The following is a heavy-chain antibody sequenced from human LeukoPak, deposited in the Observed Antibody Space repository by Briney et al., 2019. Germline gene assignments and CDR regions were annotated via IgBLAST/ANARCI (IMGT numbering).Heavy chain of an antibody. V-gene: IGHV4-34*01. CDR1: GGSFSGYY. J-gene: IGHJ6*02. Sequence: PSETLSLTCAVYGGSFSGYYWSWIRQPPGKGLEWIGEINHSGSTNYNPSLKSRVTISVDTSKNQFSLKLSSVTAADTAVYYCARSGRYDFWSGYPYYYGMDVWGQGTTVTVSS. D-gene: IGHD3-3*01. CDR2: INHSGST. CDR3: ARSGRYDFWSGYPYYYGMDV.